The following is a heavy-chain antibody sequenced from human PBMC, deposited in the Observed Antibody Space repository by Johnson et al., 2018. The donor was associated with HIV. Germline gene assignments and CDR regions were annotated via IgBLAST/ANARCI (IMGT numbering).Heavy chain of an antibody. CDR1: GFTFSDYY. CDR2: ISSSGSTI. J-gene: IGHJ3*01. D-gene: IGHD3-3*01. V-gene: IGHV3-11*01. CDR3: ARPIFGVVSSPVDAFGV. Sequence: QVQLVESGGGLVKPGGSLRLSCAASGFTFSDYYISCIRQAPGKGLEWVSYISSSGSTIYYADSVKGRFTISRDNAKNSLYLQINSLRAEDTALYYCARPIFGVVSSPVDAFGVWGQGTMVTVSS.